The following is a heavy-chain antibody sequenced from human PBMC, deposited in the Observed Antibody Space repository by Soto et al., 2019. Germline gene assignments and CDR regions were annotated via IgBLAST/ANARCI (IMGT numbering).Heavy chain of an antibody. V-gene: IGHV3-11*01. CDR1: GFTFSDYY. D-gene: IGHD2-15*01. Sequence: GGSLRLSCAASGFTFSDYYMSWIRQAPGKGLEWVSYISSSGSTIYYADSVKGRFTISRDNAKNSLYLQMNSLRAEDTAVYYCASNKAVAAFDIWGQGTMVTVSS. J-gene: IGHJ3*02. CDR2: ISSSGSTI. CDR3: ASNKAVAAFDI.